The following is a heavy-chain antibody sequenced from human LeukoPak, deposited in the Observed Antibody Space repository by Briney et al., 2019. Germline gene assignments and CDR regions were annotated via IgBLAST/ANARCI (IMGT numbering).Heavy chain of an antibody. CDR2: IKSKTDGGTT. CDR1: GFTFSNAW. J-gene: IGHJ4*02. Sequence: GGSLRLSCAASGFTFSNAWMSWVRQAPGKGLKWVGRIKSKTDGGTTDYAAPVKGRFTISRDDSKNTLYLQMNSLKTEDTAVYYCTTDAPQVGATRFDYWGQGTLVTVSS. CDR3: TTDAPQVGATRFDY. V-gene: IGHV3-15*01. D-gene: IGHD1-26*01.